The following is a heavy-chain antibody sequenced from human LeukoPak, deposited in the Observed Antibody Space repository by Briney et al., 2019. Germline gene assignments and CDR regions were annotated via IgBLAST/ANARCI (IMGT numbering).Heavy chain of an antibody. CDR2: INPSGGST. CDR1: GYTFTSYY. V-gene: IGHV1-46*01. Sequence: ASVKVSCKASGYTFTSYYMHWVRQAPAQGLEWVRIINPSGGSTSYAQKFQGRVTVTRDTSTSTVYMELSSLRSEDRAVYYCARGYSSGPLQYWGQGTLVTVSS. D-gene: IGHD6-19*01. CDR3: ARGYSSGPLQY. J-gene: IGHJ4*02.